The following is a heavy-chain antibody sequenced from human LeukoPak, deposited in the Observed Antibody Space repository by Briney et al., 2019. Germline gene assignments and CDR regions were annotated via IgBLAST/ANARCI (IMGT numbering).Heavy chain of an antibody. CDR3: AKDRYSNLDY. J-gene: IGHJ4*02. CDR1: GFTFSSYT. CDR2: ITTSDGNT. V-gene: IGHV3-23*01. D-gene: IGHD4-11*01. Sequence: GGSLRLSCAASGFTFSSYTMSWVRQAPGKGLEWVSTITTSDGNTYYADSVKGRFTVSRDNSKNTLYLQMNSLRAEDTAVYYCAKDRYSNLDYWGQGTLVTVSS.